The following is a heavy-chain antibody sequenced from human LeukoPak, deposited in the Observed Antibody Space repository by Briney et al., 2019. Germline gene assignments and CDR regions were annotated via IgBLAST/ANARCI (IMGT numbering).Heavy chain of an antibody. CDR3: ARDLGHSYGSYFDY. D-gene: IGHD5-18*01. J-gene: IGHJ4*02. CDR1: GGSISSYY. Sequence: SETLSLTCTVSGGSISSYYWGWIRQPPGKGLEWIGSIYHSGSTYYNPSLKSRVTISVDTSKNQFSLKLSSVTAADTAVYYCARDLGHSYGSYFDYWGQGTLVTVSS. CDR2: IYHSGST. V-gene: IGHV4-38-2*02.